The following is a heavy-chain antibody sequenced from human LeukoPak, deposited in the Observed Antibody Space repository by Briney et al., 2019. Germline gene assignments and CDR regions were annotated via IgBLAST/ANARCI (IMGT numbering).Heavy chain of an antibody. CDR3: ARVAVAAREYFDY. V-gene: IGHV4-61*01. Sequence: SETLSLTCTVSGGSISSGSYYWNWIRQPPGTGLEWIGYIHSSGSTNYTPSLKSRVTMSIDTSKNQFSLMLSSVTAADTAVYYCARVAVAAREYFDYWGQGTLVTVSS. J-gene: IGHJ4*02. CDR1: GGSISSGSYY. D-gene: IGHD6-19*01. CDR2: IHSSGST.